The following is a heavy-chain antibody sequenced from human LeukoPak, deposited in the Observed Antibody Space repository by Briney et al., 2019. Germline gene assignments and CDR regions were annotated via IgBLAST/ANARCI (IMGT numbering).Heavy chain of an antibody. CDR1: GFTVSSNY. Sequence: GGSLRLSCAASGFTVSSNYMSWVRQAPGKGLEWVSVIYSGGSTYYADSVKGRFTISRDNSKNTLYLQMNSLRAEDTAVYFCARETNYYYYYDLDVWGQGTSVTVSS. CDR2: IYSGGST. J-gene: IGHJ6*02. V-gene: IGHV3-53*01. CDR3: ARETNYYYYYDLDV.